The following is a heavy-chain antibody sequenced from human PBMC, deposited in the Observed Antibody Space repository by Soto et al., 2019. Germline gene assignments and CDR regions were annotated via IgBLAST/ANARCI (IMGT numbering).Heavy chain of an antibody. J-gene: IGHJ3*02. CDR2: IKSKTDGGTT. CDR3: ATGLLRRGAFDI. V-gene: IGHV3-15*01. Sequence: EVQLVESGGGLVKPGGSLRLSCAASGFTFSNAWMSWVRQAPGKGLEWVGRIKSKTDGGTTDYAAPVKGRFTISRDDSKNTRYLQMKSLKTEDTAVYYCATGLLRRGAFDIWGQGTMVTVSS. CDR1: GFTFSNAW. D-gene: IGHD1-26*01.